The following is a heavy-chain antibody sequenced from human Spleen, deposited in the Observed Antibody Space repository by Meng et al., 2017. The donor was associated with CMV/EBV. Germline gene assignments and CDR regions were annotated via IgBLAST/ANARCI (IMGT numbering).Heavy chain of an antibody. V-gene: IGHV1-69*02. J-gene: IGHJ4*02. CDR3: ARGQLPAYYFHH. D-gene: IGHD2-2*01. CDR1: GATCGRSK. Sequence: SGATCGRSKNSGGRQDPGQGLEWMGRSIGILGIEKYSQKLKGRVTISADRSTNTVYMELSSLTSEDTAVYYCARGQLPAYYFHHWGPGTLVTVSS. CDR2: SIGILGIE.